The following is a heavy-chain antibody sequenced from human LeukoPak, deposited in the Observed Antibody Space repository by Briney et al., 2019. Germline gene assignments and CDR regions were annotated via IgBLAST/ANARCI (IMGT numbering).Heavy chain of an antibody. D-gene: IGHD3-3*01. CDR1: GYTFTSYD. Sequence: APVKVSCKASGYTFTSYDINWVRQATGQGLEWMGWMNPNSGNTGYAQKFQGRVTMTRNTSISTAYMELSSLRSEDTAVYYCARALRITIFGVVTGLYYYYGMDVWGQGTTVTVSS. V-gene: IGHV1-8*01. CDR3: ARALRITIFGVVTGLYYYYGMDV. J-gene: IGHJ6*02. CDR2: MNPNSGNT.